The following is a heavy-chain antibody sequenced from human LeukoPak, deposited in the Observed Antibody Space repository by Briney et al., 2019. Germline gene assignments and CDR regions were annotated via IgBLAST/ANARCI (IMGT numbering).Heavy chain of an antibody. J-gene: IGHJ4*02. CDR3: ARASYSYDINGWVPFDY. D-gene: IGHD3-22*01. CDR1: GDSISSGDYY. Sequence: SETLSLTCTVSGDSISSGDYYWSWIRQPAGKGLEWIGRISSSGSTNYNPSLKSRVTISVDTSKNQFSLKLNSVTAADTAVYYCARASYSYDINGWVPFDYWGQGTLVTVSS. V-gene: IGHV4-61*02. CDR2: ISSSGST.